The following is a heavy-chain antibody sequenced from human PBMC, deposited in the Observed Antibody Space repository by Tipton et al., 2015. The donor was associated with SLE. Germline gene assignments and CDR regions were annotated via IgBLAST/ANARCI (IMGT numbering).Heavy chain of an antibody. Sequence: LRLSCTVSGGSISSSSYYWGWIRQPPGKGLEWIGSIFYSGGTFYTPSLKSRVTISVDTFKNQFSLKLGSVTAADTAVYYCATGGSIVGPIRYFDYWGQGTLVTVPS. D-gene: IGHD1-26*01. V-gene: IGHV4-39*01. CDR2: IFYSGGT. CDR1: GGSISSSSYY. J-gene: IGHJ4*02. CDR3: ATGGSIVGPIRYFDY.